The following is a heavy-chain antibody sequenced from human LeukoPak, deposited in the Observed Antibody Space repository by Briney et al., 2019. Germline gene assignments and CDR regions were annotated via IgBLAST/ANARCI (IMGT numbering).Heavy chain of an antibody. CDR2: IYHSGST. CDR1: GDSITNGDYY. CDR3: ARDSRAYGSAFDI. J-gene: IGHJ3*02. V-gene: IGHV4-31*03. D-gene: IGHD3-10*01. Sequence: SETLSLTCSVSGDSITNGDYYWSWLRQHPGKGLEWIGYIYHSGSTFNNPSLKSRITISVDTSKNQFSLRLSSATAADTAVYYCARDSRAYGSAFDIWGQGTMVTVSS.